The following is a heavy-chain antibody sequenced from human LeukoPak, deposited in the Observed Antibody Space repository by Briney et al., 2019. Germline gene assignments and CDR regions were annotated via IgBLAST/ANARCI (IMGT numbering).Heavy chain of an antibody. D-gene: IGHD6-19*01. Sequence: GGSLRLSCAASGFTFSSYAMSWVRQAPEKGLEWVSGISGSGGSTYYADYVKGRVTISRDNSKNTLYLQRNSLRGEDTGEYYCAKRSSSGWYGFFDYWGQGTLVTVSS. CDR1: GFTFSSYA. CDR2: ISGSGGST. J-gene: IGHJ4*02. CDR3: AKRSSSGWYGFFDY. V-gene: IGHV3-23*01.